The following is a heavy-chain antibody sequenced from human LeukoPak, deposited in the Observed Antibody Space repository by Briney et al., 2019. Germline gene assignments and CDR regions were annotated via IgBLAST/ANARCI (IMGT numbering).Heavy chain of an antibody. CDR2: ISSSGSTI. Sequence: WGSLRLSCAASGFTFSSYEMNWVRQAPGKGLEWVSYISSSGSTIYYADSVKGRFTISRDNAKNSLYLQMNSLRAEDTAVYYCARARGYYYDSSGYPTLIDYWGQGTLVTVSS. J-gene: IGHJ4*02. CDR1: GFTFSSYE. V-gene: IGHV3-48*03. D-gene: IGHD3-22*01. CDR3: ARARGYYYDSSGYPTLIDY.